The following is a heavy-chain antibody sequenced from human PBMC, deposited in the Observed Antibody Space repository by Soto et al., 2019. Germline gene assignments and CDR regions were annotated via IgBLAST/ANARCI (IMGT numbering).Heavy chain of an antibody. D-gene: IGHD3-16*01. CDR2: VNPNSGGT. CDR3: ASPGFTFGGVLGGNWYFAL. Sequence: QVQLVQSGAEVKKPGASVTVSCKASGYNFTGYYMNWDRQATGQGLEWMGWVNPNSGGTNYAQKFQGQVTMTRDTSISTAYMELRMLRSDATAVYYCASPGFTFGGVLGGNWYFALWVRGALVSVSS. CDR1: GYNFTGYY. J-gene: IGHJ2*01. V-gene: IGHV1-2*02.